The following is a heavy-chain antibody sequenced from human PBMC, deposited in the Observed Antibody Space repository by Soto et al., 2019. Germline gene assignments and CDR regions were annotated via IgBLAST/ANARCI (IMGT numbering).Heavy chain of an antibody. J-gene: IGHJ4*01. Sequence: QIQLVQSGAEVKTPGASVKVSCKASGYTFNIYGINWVRQAPGQVLEWMGWISAFNGKTNYAQNVQGRVTMTTDTSTITAYVELSSLRSDDTAVYYCARDRVPKSSGFFPFDYWGHGTLVTVSS. V-gene: IGHV1-18*01. D-gene: IGHD3-22*01. CDR3: ARDRVPKSSGFFPFDY. CDR1: GYTFNIYG. CDR2: ISAFNGKT.